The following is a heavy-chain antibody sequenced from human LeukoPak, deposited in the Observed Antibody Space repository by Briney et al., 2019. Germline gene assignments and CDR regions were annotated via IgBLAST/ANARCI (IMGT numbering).Heavy chain of an antibody. D-gene: IGHD2-8*01. J-gene: IGHJ4*02. CDR1: GGSISSSSYY. CDR2: IYYSGST. V-gene: IGHV4-39*07. Sequence: SETLSLTCTATGGSISSSSYYWGWIRQPPGKGLEWIGSIYYSGSTYYNPSLKSRVTISVDTSKNQFSLKLSSVTAADTAVYYCARDGMLIDYWGRGTLVTVSS. CDR3: ARDGMLIDY.